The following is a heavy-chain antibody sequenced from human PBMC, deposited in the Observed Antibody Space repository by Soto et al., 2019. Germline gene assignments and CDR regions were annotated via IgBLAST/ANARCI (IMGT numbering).Heavy chain of an antibody. D-gene: IGHD3-10*01. CDR3: ARGLILWFGELSRRGGYYYYMDV. CDR1: GGSFSGYQ. J-gene: IGHJ6*03. V-gene: IGHV4-34*01. Sequence: QVQLQQWGAGLLKLSETLSLTCAVYGGSFSGYQWTWIRQTPGKGLEWIGEINDTGNINYNPSLKSRVTIFIDTPKKQISLKLSSVTAADTAVYYCARGLILWFGELSRRGGYYYYMDVWGKGTTVTVSS. CDR2: INDTGNI.